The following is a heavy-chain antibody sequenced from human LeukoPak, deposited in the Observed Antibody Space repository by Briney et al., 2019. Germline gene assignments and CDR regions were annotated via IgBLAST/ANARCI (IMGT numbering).Heavy chain of an antibody. CDR2: ISAYNGNT. CDR3: ASNFYCSSTSCFHYYYGMDV. V-gene: IGHV1-18*01. Sequence: ASVKVSCKASAYTFTSYGISWVRQAPGQGLEWMGWISAYNGNTNYAQKLQGRVTMTTDTSTSTAYMELRSLRSDDTAVYYCASNFYCSSTSCFHYYYGMDVWGQGTMVTVSS. J-gene: IGHJ6*02. D-gene: IGHD2-2*01. CDR1: AYTFTSYG.